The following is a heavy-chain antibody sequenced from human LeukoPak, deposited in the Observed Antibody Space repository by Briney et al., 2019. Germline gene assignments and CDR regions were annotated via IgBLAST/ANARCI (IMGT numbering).Heavy chain of an antibody. CDR3: TRAVAGHPD. V-gene: IGHV4-34*01. J-gene: IGHJ4*02. Sequence: PSETLSLTCAVSGVPFSNYYWSWARQSPTKGLEWIGEINHSGYTNYNPSLKSRVTISIDTSKNQFSLMLTSVTAADTAVYYCTRAVAGHPDWGQGTLVTVSS. CDR2: INHSGYT. D-gene: IGHD6-19*01. CDR1: GVPFSNYY.